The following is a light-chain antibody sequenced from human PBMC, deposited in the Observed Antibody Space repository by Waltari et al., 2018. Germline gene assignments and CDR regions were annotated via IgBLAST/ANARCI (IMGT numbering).Light chain of an antibody. CDR3: QQYGRSPLT. CDR1: QSLRNNF. J-gene: IGKJ4*01. Sequence: EILLTQSPGTLSLSPGERATLSCRASQSLRNNFLVWYQQKPCQAPRLLIYDASRRATGIPDRFSGSGSGTDFTLTISRLEPEDFAVYFCQQYGRSPLTFGGGTKVEIK. CDR2: DAS. V-gene: IGKV3-20*01.